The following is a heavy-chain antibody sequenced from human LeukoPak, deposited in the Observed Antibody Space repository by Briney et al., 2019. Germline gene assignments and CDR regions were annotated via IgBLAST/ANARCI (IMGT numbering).Heavy chain of an antibody. V-gene: IGHV4-59*08. D-gene: IGHD6-19*01. Sequence: SETLSLTCTVFGGSISSYYWSWIRQPPGKGLEWIGYIYYSGSTNYNPSLKSRVTISVDTSKNQFSLKLSSVTAADTAVYYCARHEGSSGWYDGYYFDYWGQGTLVTVSS. CDR2: IYYSGST. J-gene: IGHJ4*02. CDR3: ARHEGSSGWYDGYYFDY. CDR1: GGSISSYY.